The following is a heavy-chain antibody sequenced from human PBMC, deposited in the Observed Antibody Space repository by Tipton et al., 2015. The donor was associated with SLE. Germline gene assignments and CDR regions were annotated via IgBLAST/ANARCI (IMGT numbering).Heavy chain of an antibody. Sequence: TLSLTCTVSGGSISSYYWSWIRQPPGKGLEWIGYIYYSGSTNYNPSLKSRVTISVDTSKNQFSLQLNSVTPEDTAVYYCARVVKDLGFDLWGRGTLVTVSS. CDR2: IYYSGST. V-gene: IGHV4-59*12. D-gene: IGHD2-21*01. J-gene: IGHJ2*01. CDR1: GGSISSYY. CDR3: ARVVKDLGFDL.